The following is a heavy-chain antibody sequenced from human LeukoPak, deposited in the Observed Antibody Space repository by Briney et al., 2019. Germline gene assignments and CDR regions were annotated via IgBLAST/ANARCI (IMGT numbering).Heavy chain of an antibody. CDR3: VRDNAYKFDY. J-gene: IGHJ4*02. Sequence: GGSLRLSCAASGFTFSRYAMHWVRQAPGKGLEWVAVISYDGSNKYYADSVKGRFTISRDNANNTLYLQMNSLRVEDTAVYYCVRDNAYKFDYWGQGTLVTVSS. D-gene: IGHD5-24*01. CDR2: ISYDGSNK. V-gene: IGHV3-30-3*01. CDR1: GFTFSRYA.